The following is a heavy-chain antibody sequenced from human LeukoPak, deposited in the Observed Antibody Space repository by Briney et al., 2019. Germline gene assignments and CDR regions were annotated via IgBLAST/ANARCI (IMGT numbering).Heavy chain of an antibody. CDR2: IYYSGST. D-gene: IGHD3-9*01. J-gene: IGHJ4*02. CDR1: GYSISSGYY. CDR3: ARRLQYFDWLLAAAPFDY. Sequence: PSEILSLTCTVSGYSISSGYYWAWILQPPGKGLEWIGSIYYSGSTYYNPSLKSRVTISVDTSKNQYSLKLSSVTAADTAVYYCARRLQYFDWLLAAAPFDYWGQGTLVTVSS. V-gene: IGHV4-38-2*02.